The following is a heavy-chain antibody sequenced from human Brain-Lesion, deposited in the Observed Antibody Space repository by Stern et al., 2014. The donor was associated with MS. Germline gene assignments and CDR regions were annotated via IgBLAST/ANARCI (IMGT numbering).Heavy chain of an antibody. D-gene: IGHD3-22*01. CDR2: INPKSGGT. CDR3: ATYYYDSTGYNDF. J-gene: IGHJ4*02. V-gene: IGHV1-2*04. Sequence: VPLVQSGAEVKKPGASVKVSCKASGYTFTGYYMHWVRQAPGQGLEWKGWINPKSGGTNYAQKFQGWVTMTRDTSINTAYMELSRLRSDDTAVYYCATYYYDSTGYNDFWGQGTLVTVSS. CDR1: GYTFTGYY.